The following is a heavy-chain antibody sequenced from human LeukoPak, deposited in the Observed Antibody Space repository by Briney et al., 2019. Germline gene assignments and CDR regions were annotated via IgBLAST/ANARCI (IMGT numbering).Heavy chain of an antibody. V-gene: IGHV4-59*01. Sequence: SETLSLTCTVSGGSISSYYWSWVRQPPEKGLEWIGYIYYSGSTNYNPSLKSRVTISVDTSKNQFSLQLTSVTAADTAVYYCARSYGDYVNFDYWGQGTLVTASS. D-gene: IGHD4-17*01. CDR3: ARSYGDYVNFDY. CDR2: IYYSGST. J-gene: IGHJ4*02. CDR1: GGSISSYY.